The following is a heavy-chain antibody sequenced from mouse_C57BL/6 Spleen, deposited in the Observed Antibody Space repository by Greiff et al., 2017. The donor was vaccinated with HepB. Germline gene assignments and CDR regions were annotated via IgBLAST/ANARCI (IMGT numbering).Heavy chain of an antibody. CDR2: INPNNGGT. CDR3: ARYYLEGYFDY. Sequence: EVKLQESGPELVKPGASVKMSCKASGYTFTDYNMHWVKQSHGKSLEWIGYINPNNGGTSYNQKFKGKATLTVNKSSSTAYMELRSLTSEDSAVYYCARYYLEGYFDYWGQGTTLTVSS. D-gene: IGHD1-1*01. CDR1: GYTFTDYN. J-gene: IGHJ2*01. V-gene: IGHV1-22*01.